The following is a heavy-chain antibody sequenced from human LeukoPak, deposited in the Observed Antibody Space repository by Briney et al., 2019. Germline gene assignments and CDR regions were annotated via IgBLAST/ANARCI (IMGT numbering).Heavy chain of an antibody. J-gene: IGHJ4*02. CDR2: IYSGGST. CDR1: GFIVSTNY. V-gene: IGHV3-53*01. Sequence: GGSLRLSCAASGFIVSTNYMSWVRQAPGKGLEWVSVIYSGGSTYYADSVKGRFTISRDNSKNTLYLQMNSLRAEDTAVYYCASRAGTYYYDSSGLHWGQGTLVTVSS. CDR3: ASRAGTYYYDSSGLH. D-gene: IGHD3-22*01.